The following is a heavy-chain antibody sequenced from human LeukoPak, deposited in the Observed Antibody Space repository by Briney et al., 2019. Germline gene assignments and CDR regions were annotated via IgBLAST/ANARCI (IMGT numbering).Heavy chain of an antibody. Sequence: GGSLRLSCAASGFTFSSYSMNWVRQAPGKGLEWVSSISSSSSYIYYAESVKGRFTISRDNAKNSLYLQMNSLRAEDTAVYYCARVENSSPYYYYYYMDVWGKGTTVTVSS. CDR3: ARVENSSPYYYYYYMDV. CDR2: ISSSSSYI. CDR1: GFTFSSYS. D-gene: IGHD6-6*01. V-gene: IGHV3-21*01. J-gene: IGHJ6*03.